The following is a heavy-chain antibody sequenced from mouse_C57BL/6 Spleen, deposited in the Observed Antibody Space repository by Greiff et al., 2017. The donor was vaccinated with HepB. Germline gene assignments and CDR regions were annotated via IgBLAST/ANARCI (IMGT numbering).Heavy chain of an antibody. J-gene: IGHJ1*03. V-gene: IGHV1-47*01. CDR2: FHPYNDDT. Sequence: QVQLQQSGAELVKPGASVKMSCKASGYTFTTYPIEWMKQNHGKSLEWIGNFHPYNDDTKYNEKFKGKATLTVEKSSSTVYLGLSRLTSDDSAVYYCARGRNYYGSSYCWYFDVWGTGTTVTVSS. CDR3: ARGRNYYGSSYCWYFDV. CDR1: GYTFTTYP. D-gene: IGHD1-1*01.